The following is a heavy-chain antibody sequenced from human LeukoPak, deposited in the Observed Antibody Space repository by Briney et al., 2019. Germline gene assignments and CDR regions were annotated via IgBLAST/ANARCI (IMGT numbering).Heavy chain of an antibody. CDR3: GYYDSSGRLSS. CDR1: GYFMDSGYY. V-gene: IGHV4-38-2*01. D-gene: IGHD3-22*01. J-gene: IGHJ5*02. CDR2: IYHTGST. Sequence: SETLPLTCSVSGYFMDSGYYWGWIRQRPGKGLEWVGSIYHTGSTYYNPSLESRLTISLDTSKNHYSLRLNSVTAADTAVYFCGYYDSSGRLSSWGQGTLVAVSS.